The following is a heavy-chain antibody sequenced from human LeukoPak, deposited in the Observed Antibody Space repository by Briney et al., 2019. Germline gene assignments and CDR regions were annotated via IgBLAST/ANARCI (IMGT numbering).Heavy chain of an antibody. CDR1: GGSISSRSYY. Sequence: SETLSLTCTVSGGSISSRSYYWSWIRQPPGKGLEWIGYVYYTGSTKYNPSLKSRVTISVDTTKNQFSLKLSYVTAADTAVYYCARHRQYDADAFDIWGQGTMVTVSS. CDR2: VYYTGST. CDR3: ARHRQYDADAFDI. V-gene: IGHV4-61*05. J-gene: IGHJ3*02. D-gene: IGHD2/OR15-2a*01.